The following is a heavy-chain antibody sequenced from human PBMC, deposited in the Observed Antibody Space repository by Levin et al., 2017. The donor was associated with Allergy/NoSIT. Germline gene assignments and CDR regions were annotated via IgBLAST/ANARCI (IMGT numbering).Heavy chain of an antibody. D-gene: IGHD5-12*01. CDR2: ISSSGSAR. CDR1: GFTLRSYS. Sequence: GGSLRLSCAASGFTLRSYSMNWVRQAPGKGLEWISYISSSGSARYYADSVQGRFSVSRDNAKNLLYLQMNSLRGEDTAVYYCARDRGNDYGCFDSWGQGTPVTVSS. CDR3: ARDRGNDYGCFDS. V-gene: IGHV3-48*04. J-gene: IGHJ4*02.